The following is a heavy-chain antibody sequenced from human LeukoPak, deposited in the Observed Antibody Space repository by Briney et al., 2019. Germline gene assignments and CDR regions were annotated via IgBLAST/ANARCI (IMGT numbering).Heavy chain of an antibody. Sequence: SETLSLTCAVYGGSFSGYYWSWIRQPPGKGLEWIGEINHSGSTNYNPSLKSRVTISVDTSKNQSSLKLSSVTAADTAVYYCARAPPRGYDYVWGSYRWYYFDYWGQGTLVTVSS. V-gene: IGHV4-34*01. CDR1: GGSFSGYY. CDR2: INHSGST. J-gene: IGHJ4*02. D-gene: IGHD3-16*02. CDR3: ARAPPRGYDYVWGSYRWYYFDY.